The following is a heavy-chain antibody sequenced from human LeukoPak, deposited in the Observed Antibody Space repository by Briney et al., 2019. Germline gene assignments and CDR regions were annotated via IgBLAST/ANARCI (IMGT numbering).Heavy chain of an antibody. Sequence: SQTLSLTCDLSGDSVSGNIVAWNWIRQSPSRGIEWLVRTNYRSKWYNDYAVSVRGRITINPDTSKNRFSLQLDSVTPEDTAVYYCARGSSGSFDYWGQGTLVTVSS. D-gene: IGHD6-19*01. J-gene: IGHJ4*02. V-gene: IGHV6-1*01. CDR1: GDSVSGNIVA. CDR2: TNYRSKWYN. CDR3: ARGSSGSFDY.